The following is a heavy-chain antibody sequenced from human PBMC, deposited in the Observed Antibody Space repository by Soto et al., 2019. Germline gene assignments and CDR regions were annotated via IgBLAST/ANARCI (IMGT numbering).Heavy chain of an antibody. J-gene: IGHJ4*02. V-gene: IGHV4-34*01. CDR1: GVSFSGYY. CDR2: INHSGST. D-gene: IGHD6-13*01. Sequence: PSETLSLTCAVYGVSFSGYYWIWIRQPPGKGLEWIGEINHSGSTNYNPSLKSRVTISVDTSKNKFSLNLSFVTASDTAVYYCARAPGITEAVPLLEYWGQGSLDPVS. CDR3: ARAPGITEAVPLLEY.